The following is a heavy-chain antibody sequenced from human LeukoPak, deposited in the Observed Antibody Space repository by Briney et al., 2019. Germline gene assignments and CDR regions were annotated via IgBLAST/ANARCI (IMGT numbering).Heavy chain of an antibody. CDR3: ARGFRVITVAGFGY. CDR2: ITDSGGDT. Sequence: PGGSLRLSCAASGFTFGSYAMSWVRRAPGKGLDWFSAITDSGGDTYYADSVKGRFTISRDNAKNTLYLQMDSLRAEDTAVYYCARGFRVITVAGFGYWGQGTLVTVSS. D-gene: IGHD6-19*01. J-gene: IGHJ4*02. V-gene: IGHV3-23*01. CDR1: GFTFGSYA.